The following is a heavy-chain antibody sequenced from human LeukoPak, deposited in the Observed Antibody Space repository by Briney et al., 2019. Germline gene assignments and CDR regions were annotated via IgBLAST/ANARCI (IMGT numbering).Heavy chain of an antibody. CDR3: ARLSQQTFDI. J-gene: IGHJ3*02. CDR2: IIPILGTA. V-gene: IGHV1-69*01. CDR1: GGTFSSYA. Sequence: SVKVSCKASGGTFSSYAISWVRQAPGQGLEWMGGIIPILGTANYAQKFQGRVTITADEFTSTAYMELSSLRSEDTAVYYCARLSQQTFDIWGQGTLVTVSS.